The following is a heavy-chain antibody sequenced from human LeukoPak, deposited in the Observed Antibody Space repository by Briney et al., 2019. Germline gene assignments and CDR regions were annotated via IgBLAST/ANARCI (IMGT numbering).Heavy chain of an antibody. J-gene: IGHJ4*02. Sequence: SETLSLTCTVSGGSISSYYWSWIRQPPGKGLEWIGYIYYSGSTNYNPSLKSRVTISVDTSKNQFSLKLSSVTAADTAVYYCARIGGGRFVVVPAARGGHFDYWGQGTLVTVSS. V-gene: IGHV4-59*01. D-gene: IGHD2-2*01. CDR2: IYYSGST. CDR3: ARIGGGRFVVVPAARGGHFDY. CDR1: GGSISSYY.